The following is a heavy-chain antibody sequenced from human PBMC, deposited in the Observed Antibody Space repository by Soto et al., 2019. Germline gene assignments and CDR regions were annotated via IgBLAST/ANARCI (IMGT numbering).Heavy chain of an antibody. V-gene: IGHV3-30*18. Sequence: QVQLGESGGGVVQPGRSLRLSCAASGFTFSSYGMHWVRQAPGKGLEWVAVISYDGSNKYYADSVKGRFTISRDNSKNTLYLQMNSLRAEDTAVYYCAKDQGYYYGMDVWGQGTTVTVSS. CDR1: GFTFSSYG. CDR3: AKDQGYYYGMDV. CDR2: ISYDGSNK. J-gene: IGHJ6*02.